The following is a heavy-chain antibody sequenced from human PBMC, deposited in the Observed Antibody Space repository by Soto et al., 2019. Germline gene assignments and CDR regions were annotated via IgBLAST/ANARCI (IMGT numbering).Heavy chain of an antibody. D-gene: IGHD2-2*01. CDR2: LRGSGGRP. CDR1: GFSFSTYA. V-gene: IGHV3-23*01. Sequence: VSLRLSCAASGFSFSTYAMNWVRQAPGKGLEWVSSLRGSGGRPYYADSVRGRFTLSRDNSKNTLYLEMHSLRAEDTAVYYCTKDYCTSPSCSFDYWGQGTLVTVSS. J-gene: IGHJ4*02. CDR3: TKDYCTSPSCSFDY.